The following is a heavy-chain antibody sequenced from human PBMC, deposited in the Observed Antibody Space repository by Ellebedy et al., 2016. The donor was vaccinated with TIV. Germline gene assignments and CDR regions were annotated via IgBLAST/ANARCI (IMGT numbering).Heavy chain of an antibody. CDR3: AKGRGGGSDSSAPRYYFDY. V-gene: IGHV3-23*01. CDR2: ISHTGSRT. D-gene: IGHD3-22*01. J-gene: IGHJ4*02. CDR1: GFTVSSNY. Sequence: PGGSLRLSCAASGFTVSSNYMSWVRQAPGKGLEWVSTISHTGSRTYYADPVEGRFTISRDNSKKTLYLQMNSLRAEDTAIYYCAKGRGGGSDSSAPRYYFDYWGLGTLVTVSS.